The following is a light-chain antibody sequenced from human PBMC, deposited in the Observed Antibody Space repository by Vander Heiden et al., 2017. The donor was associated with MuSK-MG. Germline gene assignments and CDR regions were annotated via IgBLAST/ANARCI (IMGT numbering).Light chain of an antibody. CDR2: AAS. CDR3: QQSYIAPFT. V-gene: IGKV1-39*01. Sequence: ENQRRQWPSSLSASVGDRVTITCRASQSISSWLNWYQQTPGKAPKLLIYAASDLHSGVPPRFSGSGSWTDFTITISSLQPEDFATYYCQQSYIAPFTFGAWTKVEIK. CDR1: QSISSW. J-gene: IGKJ4*01.